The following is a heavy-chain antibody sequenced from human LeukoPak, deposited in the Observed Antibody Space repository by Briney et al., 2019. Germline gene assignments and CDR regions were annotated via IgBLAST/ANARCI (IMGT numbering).Heavy chain of an antibody. Sequence: GGSLRLSCAASGFTFDDYGMSWVREAPGKGLEWVSGTNWNGGSTGYADSGKGRFTISRDNAKNSLYLQMNSLRAEDTAVYYCARDRSCSSTSCSHPGDFDYWGQGTLVTVSS. V-gene: IGHV3-20*04. D-gene: IGHD2-2*01. CDR2: TNWNGGST. CDR3: ARDRSCSSTSCSHPGDFDY. J-gene: IGHJ4*02. CDR1: GFTFDDYG.